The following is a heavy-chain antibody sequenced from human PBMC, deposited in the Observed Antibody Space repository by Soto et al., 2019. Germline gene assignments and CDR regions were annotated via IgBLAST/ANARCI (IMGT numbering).Heavy chain of an antibody. D-gene: IGHD3-3*01. CDR1: GGSISSSSYY. CDR2: IYYSGST. Sequence: PSETLSLTCTVSGGSISSSSYYWGWIRQPPGKGLERIGSIYYSGSTYYNPSLKSRVTISVDTSKNQFSLSLSSVTAADTAVYYCARTPRDTIFAVVPHRFDPWGQGALVTVSS. CDR3: ARTPRDTIFAVVPHRFDP. V-gene: IGHV4-39*07. J-gene: IGHJ5*02.